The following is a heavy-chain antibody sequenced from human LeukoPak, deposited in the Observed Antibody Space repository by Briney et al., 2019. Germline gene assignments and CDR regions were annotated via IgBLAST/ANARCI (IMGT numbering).Heavy chain of an antibody. D-gene: IGHD3-3*01. J-gene: IGHJ4*02. CDR1: GGSISSSSYY. V-gene: IGHV4-39*01. Sequence: PSQTLSLTCTVSGGSISSSSYYWGWIRQPPGKGLEWIGSIYYSGSTYYNPSLKSRVTISVDTSKNQFSLKLSSVTAADTAVYYCARVGVFGVVSDSWGQGILVTVSS. CDR3: ARVGVFGVVSDS. CDR2: IYYSGST.